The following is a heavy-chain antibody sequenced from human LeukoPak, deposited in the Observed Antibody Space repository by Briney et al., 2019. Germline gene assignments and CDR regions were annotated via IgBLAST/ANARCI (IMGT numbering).Heavy chain of an antibody. CDR3: ARSPFVAGVGPTSWYFDL. J-gene: IGHJ2*01. D-gene: IGHD1-26*01. CDR2: IYSSAHT. V-gene: IGHV4-4*09. CDR1: GASITSYY. Sequence: KSSETLSLNCTVSGASITSYYWTWIRQPPGKGLEWIGYIYSSAHTDVNPSLKSRVTISVDASKSQVSLKQFSVTASDTALYYCARSPFVAGVGPTSWYFDLWGRGTLVTVSS.